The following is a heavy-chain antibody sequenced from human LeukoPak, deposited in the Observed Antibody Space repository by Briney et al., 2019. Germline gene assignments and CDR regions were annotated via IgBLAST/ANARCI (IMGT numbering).Heavy chain of an antibody. CDR2: IYFSGST. CDR1: GASISSYY. J-gene: IGHJ4*02. Sequence: SSQTLSLTRTVSGASISSYYWSWIRHPPGKGLEWIGYIYFSGSTNYNPSLKSRVTISVDTSKNQFSLKLSSVTAADTAVYYCARDSVAAPPGDPSHYFDYWGQGTLVTVSS. CDR3: ARDSVAAPPGDPSHYFDY. D-gene: IGHD6-19*01. V-gene: IGHV4-59*01.